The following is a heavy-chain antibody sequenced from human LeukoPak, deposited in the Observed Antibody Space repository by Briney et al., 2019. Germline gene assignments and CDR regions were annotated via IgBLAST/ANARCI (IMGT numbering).Heavy chain of an antibody. CDR3: ARTVTYFDY. D-gene: IGHD4-17*01. CDR1: GGSPSSDY. Sequence: LQTPSLTRTVSGGSPSSDYWSWIPHPPRKGLERIGDIYYIGSTKSNPSPTSRVTISQDTSTNPISLKLSSLTAAHTAVYYCARTVTYFDYWGQGTLVTVSS. J-gene: IGHJ4*02. CDR2: IYYIGST. V-gene: IGHV4-59*01.